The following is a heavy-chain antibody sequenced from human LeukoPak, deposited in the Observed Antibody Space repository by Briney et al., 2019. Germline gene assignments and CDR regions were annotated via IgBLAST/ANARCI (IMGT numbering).Heavy chain of an antibody. V-gene: IGHV4-34*01. CDR2: INHSGST. CDR3: AREVGYGSGSYLA. CDR1: IDSFTNYY. D-gene: IGHD3-10*01. Sequence: SETLSLTCAVYIDSFTNYYWSWIRQPPGKGLEWIGEINHSGSTNYNPSLKSRVTISVDTSKNQFSLKLSSVTAADTAVYYCAREVGYGSGSYLAWGQGTLVTVSS. J-gene: IGHJ4*02.